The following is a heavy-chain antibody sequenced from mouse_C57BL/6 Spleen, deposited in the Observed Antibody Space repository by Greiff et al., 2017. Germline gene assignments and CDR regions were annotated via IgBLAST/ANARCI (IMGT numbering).Heavy chain of an antibody. CDR3: ARPLSRWYFDV. J-gene: IGHJ1*03. CDR2: IDPSDSET. CDR1: GYTFTSYW. Sequence: QVQLQQPGAELVRPGSSVKLSCKASGYTFTSYWMHWVKQKPIQGLEWIGNIDPSDSETHYNQKFKDKATLTVDKSSSTAYMQLSSLTSEDSAVYYCARPLSRWYFDVWGTGTTVTVSS. D-gene: IGHD1-1*02. V-gene: IGHV1-52*01.